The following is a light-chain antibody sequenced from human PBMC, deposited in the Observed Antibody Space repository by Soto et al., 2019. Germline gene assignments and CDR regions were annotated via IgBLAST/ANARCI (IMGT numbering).Light chain of an antibody. J-gene: IGKJ1*01. CDR1: QSISDT. V-gene: IGKV3-15*01. Sequence: ETVMTQSPATLSVSPGGRATLSCRASQSISDTLAWYQQKPGQAPSLLIHGASTRATGFPARFSGSGSGTDFTLTIRSLKSEDFAIYYCQRYDSLRTCGQGTKVDIK. CDR2: GAS. CDR3: QRYDSLRT.